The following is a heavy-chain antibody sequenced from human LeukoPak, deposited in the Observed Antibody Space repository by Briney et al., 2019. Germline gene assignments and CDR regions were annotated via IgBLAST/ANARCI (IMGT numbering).Heavy chain of an antibody. CDR2: IYYSGST. CDR1: GGSISSYY. J-gene: IGHJ4*02. V-gene: IGHV4-59*08. Sequence: PSETLSLTCTVPGGSISSYYWSWIRQPPGKGLEWIGYIYYSGSTNYNPSLKSRVTISVDTSKNQFSLKLSSVTAADTAVYYCASVPYGDYAPPFDYWGQGTLVTVSS. CDR3: ASVPYGDYAPPFDY. D-gene: IGHD4-17*01.